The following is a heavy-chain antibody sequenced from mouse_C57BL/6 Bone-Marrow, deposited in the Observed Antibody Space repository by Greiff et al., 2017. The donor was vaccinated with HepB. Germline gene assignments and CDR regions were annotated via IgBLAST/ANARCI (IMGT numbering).Heavy chain of an antibody. CDR1: GFTFSSYA. CDR3: ARDPYYGSSSDY. Sequence: EVMLVESGGGLVKPGGSLKLSCAASGFTFSSYAMSWVRQTPEKRLEWVATISDGGSYTYYPDNVKGRFTISRDNAKNNLYLQMSHLKSEDTAMYYCARDPYYGSSSDYWGQGTTLTVSS. V-gene: IGHV5-4*01. CDR2: ISDGGSYT. D-gene: IGHD1-1*01. J-gene: IGHJ2*01.